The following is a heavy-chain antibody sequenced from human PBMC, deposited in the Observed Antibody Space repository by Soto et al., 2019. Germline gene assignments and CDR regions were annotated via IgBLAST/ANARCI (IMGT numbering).Heavy chain of an antibody. CDR1: GFIFSDYE. CDR2: ISGSGLTI. J-gene: IGHJ5*02. D-gene: IGHD5-12*01. CDR3: ARGPYRNTYNWFDS. V-gene: IGHV3-48*03. Sequence: GGSLRLSCAAPGFIFSDYEINWVRQAPGKGLEWVSYISGSGLTIYYADSVKGRFTISRDNAKNSLYLQMNSLGVEDTAVYYCARGPYRNTYNWFDSWGQGTLVTVSS.